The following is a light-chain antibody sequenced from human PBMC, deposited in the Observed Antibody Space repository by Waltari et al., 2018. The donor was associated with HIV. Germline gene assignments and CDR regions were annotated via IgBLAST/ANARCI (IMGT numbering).Light chain of an antibody. CDR3: QSADSSGTYKV. Sequence: SYELTQPPSVSVSPGQTARITCPGDALPKNYDYLCQQKPGQAPVLVIYKDSERPSGIPERFSGSSSGTTVTLTISGVQAEDEADYYCQSADSSGTYKVFGGGTKLTVL. CDR2: KDS. CDR1: ALPKNY. J-gene: IGLJ2*01. V-gene: IGLV3-25*03.